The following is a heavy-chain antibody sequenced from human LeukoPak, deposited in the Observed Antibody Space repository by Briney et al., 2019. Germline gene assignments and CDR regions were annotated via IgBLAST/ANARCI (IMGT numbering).Heavy chain of an antibody. CDR1: GFTFSSYA. Sequence: HSGGSLRLSCAASGFTFSSYAMSWVRQAPGKGLEWVSAISGSGGSTYYADPVKGRFTIFRDNSKNTLYLQMNSLRAEDTAVYYCAIFPPMIVVVIHNFDYWGQGTLVTVSS. D-gene: IGHD3-22*01. CDR2: ISGSGGST. J-gene: IGHJ4*02. V-gene: IGHV3-23*01. CDR3: AIFPPMIVVVIHNFDY.